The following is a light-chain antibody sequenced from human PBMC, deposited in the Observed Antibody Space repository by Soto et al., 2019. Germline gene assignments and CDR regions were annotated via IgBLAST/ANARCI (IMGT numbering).Light chain of an antibody. Sequence: EIVLTQSPATLSSFPGDRVTLSCMASQYINTRLAWYQHRPGQAPRLLIYQTSIRAAGIPARFSDSGSGTEFTLTTSDVQPEDFSLYFCHQRQGWPRSFGQGTKVDI. J-gene: IGKJ1*01. CDR1: QYINTR. V-gene: IGKV3-11*01. CDR2: QTS. CDR3: HQRQGWPRS.